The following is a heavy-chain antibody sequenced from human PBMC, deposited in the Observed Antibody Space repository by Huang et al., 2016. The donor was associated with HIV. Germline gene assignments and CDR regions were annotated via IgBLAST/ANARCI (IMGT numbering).Heavy chain of an antibody. Sequence: EVQLVQSGAEVTGPGESLTISCYTSGYTFTSYWIGWVRQMPGKGLEWMGFIYPGAPAPRYSPSFQGRVSISADKSFNTAYLHWSSLRASDTAIYYCVRRGFDSNTWIFDSWGQGTLVTVSS. J-gene: IGHJ4*02. D-gene: IGHD3-22*01. V-gene: IGHV5-51*03. CDR2: IYPGAPAP. CDR1: GYTFTSYW. CDR3: VRRGFDSNTWIFDS.